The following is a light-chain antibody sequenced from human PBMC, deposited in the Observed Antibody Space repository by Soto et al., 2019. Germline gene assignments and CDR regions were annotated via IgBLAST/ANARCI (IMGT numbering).Light chain of an antibody. CDR3: QQYGSSELT. V-gene: IGKV3-20*01. CDR2: GAS. CDR1: QSVSTNS. Sequence: EIVLTQSPDTLSLSPGERATLSCRASQSVSTNSLAWYQQRPGQAPRPLIYGASSRATGTPDRFSGSGSGTDFTLIISRLEPEDFAVYYCQQYGSSELTFXGGTKVDIK. J-gene: IGKJ4*01.